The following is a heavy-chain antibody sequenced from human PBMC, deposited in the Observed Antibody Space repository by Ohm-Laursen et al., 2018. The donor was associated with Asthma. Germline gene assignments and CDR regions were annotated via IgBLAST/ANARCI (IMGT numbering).Heavy chain of an antibody. CDR3: ARFGRDYRSHGMDV. Sequence: SLRLSCSASGLTFSSYWMTWVRQAPGKGPEWVAHIKEDGSEESYLASAKGRFTISRDNAKNSLSLQMNSLRAKDTAVYYCARFGRDYRSHGMDVWGQGTTVTVSS. CDR2: IKEDGSEE. CDR1: GLTFSSYW. D-gene: IGHD4-11*01. V-gene: IGHV3-7*05. J-gene: IGHJ6*02.